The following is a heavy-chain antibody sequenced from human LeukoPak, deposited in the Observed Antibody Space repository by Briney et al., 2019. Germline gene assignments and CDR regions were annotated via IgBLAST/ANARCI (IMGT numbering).Heavy chain of an antibody. D-gene: IGHD6-19*01. J-gene: IGHJ4*02. CDR1: GGSISSSSDY. Sequence: SVTLSFTCTVSGGSISSSSDYWGWIRQPPGKGLEWIGNIYYSGSTYYNPSLQSRVTISVDTSKNQFSLKLNSLTAADTAVYYCARLWHRLAVTATGRRYFDYWGQGTLVTVSS. CDR2: IYYSGST. V-gene: IGHV4-39*01. CDR3: ARLWHRLAVTATGRRYFDY.